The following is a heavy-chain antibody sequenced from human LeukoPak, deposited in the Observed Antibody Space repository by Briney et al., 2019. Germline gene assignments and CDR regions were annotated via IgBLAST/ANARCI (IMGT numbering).Heavy chain of an antibody. D-gene: IGHD3-22*01. CDR1: GGSISSGGYS. V-gene: IGHV4-30-2*01. J-gene: IGHJ3*02. CDR3: ARVPLYYYDSSGYSFDAFDI. CDR2: IYHSGST. Sequence: ASQTLSLTCAVSGGSISSGGYSWSWIRQPPGRGLEWIGYIYHSGSTNYNPSLKSRVTISVDTSKNQFSLKLSSVTAADTAVYYCARVPLYYYDSSGYSFDAFDIWGQGTMVTVSS.